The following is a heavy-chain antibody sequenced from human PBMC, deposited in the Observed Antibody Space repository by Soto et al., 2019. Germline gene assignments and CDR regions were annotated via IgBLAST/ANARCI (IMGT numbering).Heavy chain of an antibody. CDR1: GYTFTSYA. CDR2: INAGNGNT. D-gene: IGHD3-10*01. V-gene: IGHV1-3*01. Sequence: QVQLVQSGAEVKKPGASVKVSCKASGYTFTSYAMHWVRQAPGQRLEWMGWINAGNGNTKYSQKFQGRFTITMDKSASTAYMELSSMRSEDTAVYHCARDGGGFESWGKGQMVPASS. J-gene: IGHJ3*02. CDR3: ARDGGGFES.